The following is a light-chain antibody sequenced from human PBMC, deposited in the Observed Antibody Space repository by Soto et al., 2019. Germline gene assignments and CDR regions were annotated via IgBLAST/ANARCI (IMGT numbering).Light chain of an antibody. Sequence: DVVMPQNPLSRSVAPGQPSSISCRSRQSLLHVTGESFLCWYLQKPGQSPQLLIYEVSTRVPGVPDRFSGRGSGTDFTLEISRVETDDVGIYYCMQSTLRPPTFGQGTRLEIK. J-gene: IGKJ5*01. V-gene: IGKV2D-29*02. CDR3: MQSTLRPPT. CDR2: EVS. CDR1: QSLLHVTGESF.